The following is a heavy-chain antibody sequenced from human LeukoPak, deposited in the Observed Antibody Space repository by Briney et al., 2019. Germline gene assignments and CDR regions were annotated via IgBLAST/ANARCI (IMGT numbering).Heavy chain of an antibody. Sequence: SGESLKISCKASGHIFTNYWIAWVRQMPGKGLEWMGIIYPGDSDTRYSPSFQGQVTISADKSISTAYLQWSSLKASDTAMYYCALRGPYSNYDTYYYYGMDVWGQGTTVTVSS. CDR1: GHIFTNYW. V-gene: IGHV5-51*01. CDR2: IYPGDSDT. CDR3: ALRGPYSNYDTYYYYGMDV. J-gene: IGHJ6*02. D-gene: IGHD4-11*01.